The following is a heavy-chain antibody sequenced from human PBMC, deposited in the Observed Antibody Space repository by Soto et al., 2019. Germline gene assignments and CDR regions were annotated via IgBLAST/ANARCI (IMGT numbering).Heavy chain of an antibody. J-gene: IGHJ3*02. Sequence: SETLSLTCTVSGGSISSSSYYWGWIRQPPGKGLEWIGSIYYSGSTYYNPSLKSRVTISVDTSKNQFSLKLSSVTAADTAVYYCARREVPAATTYKGAFDIWGQGTMVTVSS. D-gene: IGHD2-2*01. V-gene: IGHV4-39*01. CDR3: ARREVPAATTYKGAFDI. CDR2: IYYSGST. CDR1: GGSISSSSYY.